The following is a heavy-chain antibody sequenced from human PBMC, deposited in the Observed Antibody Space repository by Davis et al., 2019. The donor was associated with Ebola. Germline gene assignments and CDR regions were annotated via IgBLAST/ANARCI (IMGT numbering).Heavy chain of an antibody. V-gene: IGHV3-7*03. CDR2: IKQDGSEK. J-gene: IGHJ4*02. CDR3: ARGASTMVRGVITFDY. Sequence: PGGSLRLSCAASGFTFSNYWMSWVRQAPGKGLEWVANIKQDGSEKYYVDSVKGRFTISRDNAKNSLYLQMNSLRAEDTAVYYCARGASTMVRGVITFDYWGQGTLVTVSS. CDR1: GFTFSNYW. D-gene: IGHD3-10*01.